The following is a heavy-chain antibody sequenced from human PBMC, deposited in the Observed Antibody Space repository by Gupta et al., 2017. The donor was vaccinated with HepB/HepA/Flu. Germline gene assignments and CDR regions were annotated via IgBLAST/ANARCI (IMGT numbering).Heavy chain of an antibody. CDR2: IKSKTDGGTT. CDR1: GFTFSNAW. Sequence: EVQLVESGGGLVKPGGSLRLSCAASGFTFSNAWMTWVRQAPGKGLEWVGRIKSKTDGGTTDYAAPVKGRFTISRDDSKNTLYLQMNSLKTEDTAVYYCTTWADPYVWGSYQYWGQGTLVTVSS. J-gene: IGHJ4*02. D-gene: IGHD3-16*02. V-gene: IGHV3-15*01. CDR3: TTWADPYVWGSYQY.